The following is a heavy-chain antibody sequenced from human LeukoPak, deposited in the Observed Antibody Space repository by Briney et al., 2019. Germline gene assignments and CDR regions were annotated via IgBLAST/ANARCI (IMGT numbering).Heavy chain of an antibody. J-gene: IGHJ3*02. Sequence: KPSETLSLTCTVSGGSISSSSYYWGWIRQPPGKGLEWIGSIYYSGSTYYNPSLKSRVTISVDTSKNQFSLKLSSVTAADTAVYYCARRTKAYCGGDCYSWAFDIWGQGTMVTVSS. V-gene: IGHV4-39*07. D-gene: IGHD2-21*02. CDR2: IYYSGST. CDR1: GGSISSSSYY. CDR3: ARRTKAYCGGDCYSWAFDI.